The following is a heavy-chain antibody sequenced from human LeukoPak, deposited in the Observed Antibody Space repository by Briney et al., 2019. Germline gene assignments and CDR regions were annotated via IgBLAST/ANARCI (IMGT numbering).Heavy chain of an antibody. Sequence: PSETLSLTCAVYGGSFSGYYWSWIRQPPGKGLEWIGEINHSGSTNYNPSLKSRVTISVDTSKNQFSLKLSSVTAADTAVYYCARSPTGYPDYWGQGTLVTVPS. CDR1: GGSFSGYY. D-gene: IGHD3-9*01. V-gene: IGHV4-34*01. CDR2: INHSGST. CDR3: ARSPTGYPDY. J-gene: IGHJ4*02.